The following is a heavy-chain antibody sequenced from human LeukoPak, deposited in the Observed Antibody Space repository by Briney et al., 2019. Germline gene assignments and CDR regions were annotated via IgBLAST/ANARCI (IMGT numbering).Heavy chain of an antibody. CDR1: GFTVITND. Sequence: PGGSLRLSCAASGFTVITNDITWVRQAPGKGLEWVSVLYSDGTTKYADSVQGRFTISRDNSKNTLYLEMNSLSPDDTAVYYCARGVEPLAANTLAYWGQGTLVTVSS. CDR2: LYSDGTT. D-gene: IGHD1-14*01. V-gene: IGHV3-53*01. J-gene: IGHJ4*02. CDR3: ARGVEPLAANTLAY.